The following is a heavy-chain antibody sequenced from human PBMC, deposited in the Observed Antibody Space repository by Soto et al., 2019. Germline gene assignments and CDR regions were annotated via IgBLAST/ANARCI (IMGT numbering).Heavy chain of an antibody. D-gene: IGHD1-20*01. Sequence: KPSETLSLTCAVYGGSFNGYYWSWIRQPPGKGLEWIGEINHSGSTNYNPSLKSRVTISVDTSKNQLSLKLSSVTAADTAVYYCARADNWSYYYYGMGVWGRGTTGTVSS. CDR2: INHSGST. CDR1: GGSFNGYY. J-gene: IGHJ6*02. V-gene: IGHV4-34*01. CDR3: ARADNWSYYYYGMGV.